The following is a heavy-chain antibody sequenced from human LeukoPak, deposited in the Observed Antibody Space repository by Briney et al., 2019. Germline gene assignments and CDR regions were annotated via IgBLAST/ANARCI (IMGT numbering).Heavy chain of an antibody. D-gene: IGHD3-16*01. Sequence: GGSLRLSCAASGFTFRSYAMSWVRQAPGKGLEWVSGILDNGDSTYYATSVKGRFTISRDNSKNTLYLQMNSLRADDTAVYYCAKLGGQEVYNYYVGVCGKGTTVAVSS. J-gene: IGHJ6*03. CDR1: GFTFRSYA. CDR3: AKLGGQEVYNYYVGV. V-gene: IGHV3-23*01. CDR2: ILDNGDST.